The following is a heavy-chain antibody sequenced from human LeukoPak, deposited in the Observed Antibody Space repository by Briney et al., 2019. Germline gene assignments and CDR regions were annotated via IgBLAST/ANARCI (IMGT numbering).Heavy chain of an antibody. CDR2: ISGSGNNT. J-gene: IGHJ4*02. CDR1: GFTFSNYA. V-gene: IGHV3-23*01. D-gene: IGHD6-19*01. Sequence: QSGGSLRLSCAASGFTFSNYAMSWVRQAPGKGLEWVSAISGSGNNTYSADSVKGRFTISRDNSKNTLFLQMNSLRAEDTAVYYCAKAVPRPIAVPGSFDYWGQGTLVTVSS. CDR3: AKAVPRPIAVPGSFDY.